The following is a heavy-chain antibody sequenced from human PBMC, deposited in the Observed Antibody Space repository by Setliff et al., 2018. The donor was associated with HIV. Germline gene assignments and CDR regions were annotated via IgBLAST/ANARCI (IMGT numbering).Heavy chain of an antibody. V-gene: IGHV4-39*06. CDR3: ARVQMAYAAFDV. D-gene: IGHD4-17*01. J-gene: IGHJ3*01. CDR2: VFYSGST. CDR1: GGSISSYY. Sequence: KPSETLSLTCTVSGGSISSYYWGWIRQPPGKDLEWIGSVFYSGSTYNNPSLKSRVTLSVDTSKHQFPLKLSSVTAADTAVYYCARVQMAYAAFDVWGQGTMVTVSS.